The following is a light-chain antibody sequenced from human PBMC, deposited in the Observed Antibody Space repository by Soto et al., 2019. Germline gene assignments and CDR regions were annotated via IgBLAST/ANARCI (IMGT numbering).Light chain of an antibody. CDR1: QSVSSSY. V-gene: IGKV3-20*01. CDR2: GAS. CDR3: QQYGSSPRVYT. Sequence: EIVLTQSPGTLSLSPGERATLSCRASQSVSSSYLAWYQQKPGQAPRLLIYGASSRATGIPDRFSGSGSGTDFTLTISRLEPEDFAMYYCQQYGSSPRVYTFGQGTKLEIK. J-gene: IGKJ2*01.